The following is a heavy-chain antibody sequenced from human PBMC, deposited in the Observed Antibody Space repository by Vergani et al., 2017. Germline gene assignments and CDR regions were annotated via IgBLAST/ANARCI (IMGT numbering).Heavy chain of an antibody. D-gene: IGHD6-19*01. Sequence: QLQLQESGPGLVKPSETLSLTCTVSGGSISSSSYYWGWIRQPPGKGLEWIGSIYYSGSTYYNPSLKSRVTISVDTSKNQFSLKLSSVTAADTAVYYCARHGADHSSGWYYPLNIGPGFFDYWGQGTLVTVSS. V-gene: IGHV4-39*01. CDR2: IYYSGST. J-gene: IGHJ4*02. CDR3: ARHGADHSSGWYYPLNIGPGFFDY. CDR1: GGSISSSSYY.